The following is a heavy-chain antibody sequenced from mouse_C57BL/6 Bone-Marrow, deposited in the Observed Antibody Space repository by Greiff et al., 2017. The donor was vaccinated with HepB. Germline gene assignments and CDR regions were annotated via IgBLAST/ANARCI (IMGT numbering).Heavy chain of an antibody. Sequence: EVQLQQSGEGLVKPGGSLKLSCAASGFTFSSYAMSWVRQTPEKRLGWVAYISSGGDYIYYADTVKGRFTISGDNARNTLYLQMSSLKSEDTAMYYCTKVLAAFDVWGTGTTVTVSS. CDR1: GFTFSSYA. V-gene: IGHV5-9-1*02. D-gene: IGHD1-3*01. J-gene: IGHJ1*03. CDR2: ISSGGDYI. CDR3: TKVLAAFDV.